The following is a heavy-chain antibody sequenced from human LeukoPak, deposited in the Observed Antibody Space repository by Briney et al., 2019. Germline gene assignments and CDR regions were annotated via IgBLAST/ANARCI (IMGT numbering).Heavy chain of an antibody. D-gene: IGHD6-19*01. J-gene: IGHJ6*03. CDR1: GYTFTSYD. CDR2: MNPNSGNT. CDR3: ARRGSGWVYYYYMDV. Sequence: ASVKVSCKASGYTFTSYDINWVRQATGQGLEWMGWMNPNSGNTGYAQKFQGRVTMTRNTSISTAYMELSSLRSEDTAVYYCARRGSGWVYYYYMDVWGKGTTVTTSS. V-gene: IGHV1-8*01.